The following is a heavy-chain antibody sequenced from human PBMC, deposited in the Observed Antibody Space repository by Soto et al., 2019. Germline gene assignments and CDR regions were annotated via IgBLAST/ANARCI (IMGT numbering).Heavy chain of an antibody. J-gene: IGHJ4*02. Sequence: SETLSLTCAVYGGSFSGYYWSWIRQPPGKGLEWIGEINHSGSTNYNRSLKSRDTISVDTSKNQFSLKLSSVTAADTAAYYCARGRDFWSAPPNYWGQGTLVTVSS. CDR3: ARGRDFWSAPPNY. CDR2: INHSGST. V-gene: IGHV4-34*01. D-gene: IGHD3-3*01. CDR1: GGSFSGYY.